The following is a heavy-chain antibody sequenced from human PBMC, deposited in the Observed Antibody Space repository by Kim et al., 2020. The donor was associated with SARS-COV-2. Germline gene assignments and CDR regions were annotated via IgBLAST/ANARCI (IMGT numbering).Heavy chain of an antibody. CDR3: AKGAKYYYDSSGSTFQDY. CDR2: ISWDGGST. CDR1: GFTFDDYT. J-gene: IGHJ4*02. Sequence: GGSLRLFCAASGFTFDDYTMHWVRQAPGKGLEWVSLISWDGGSTYYADSVKGRFTISRDNSKNSLYLQMNSLRTEDTALYYCAKGAKYYYDSSGSTFQDYWGQGTLVTVSS. D-gene: IGHD3-22*01. V-gene: IGHV3-43*01.